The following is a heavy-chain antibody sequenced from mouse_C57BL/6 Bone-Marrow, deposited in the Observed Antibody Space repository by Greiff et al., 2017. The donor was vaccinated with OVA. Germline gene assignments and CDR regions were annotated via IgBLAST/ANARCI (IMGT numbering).Heavy chain of an antibody. V-gene: IGHV1-39*01. CDR1: GYSFTDYN. CDR3: ASISYYGSSYDWYFDV. J-gene: IGHJ1*03. Sequence: VQLQQSGPELVKPGASVKISCKASGYSFTDYNMNWVKQSNGKSLEWIGVINPNYGTSYNQKFKGKATLTVDQSSSTAYMQLNSLTSEDSAVYYCASISYYGSSYDWYFDVWGTGTTVTVSS. CDR2: INPNYGT. D-gene: IGHD1-1*01.